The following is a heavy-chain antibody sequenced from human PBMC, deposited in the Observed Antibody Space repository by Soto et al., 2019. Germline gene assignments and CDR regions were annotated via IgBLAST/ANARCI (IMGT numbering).Heavy chain of an antibody. CDR2: INAGNGNT. J-gene: IGHJ4*02. V-gene: IGHV1-3*05. Sequence: QVQLVQSGAEEKKPGASVKVSCKASGYTFTSYAMHWVRQAPGQRLEWMGWINAGNGNTKYSQNFQGRVTITRDSAASTADMELSSLRSEDTAVYYCARAWVVVTAPDYWGQGTLVTVSS. CDR1: GYTFTSYA. D-gene: IGHD2-21*02. CDR3: ARAWVVVTAPDY.